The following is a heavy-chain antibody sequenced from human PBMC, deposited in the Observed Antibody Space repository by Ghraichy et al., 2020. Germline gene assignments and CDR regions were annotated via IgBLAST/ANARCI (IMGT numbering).Heavy chain of an antibody. J-gene: IGHJ6*02. V-gene: IGHV3-7*03. D-gene: IGHD5-12*01. Sequence: GGSLRLSCAASGFTFSSYWMSWVRQAPGKGLEWVANIKQDGSEKYYVDSVKGRFTISRDNAKNSLYLQMNSLRAEDTAVYYCASSGGYADYYYGMDVWGQGTTVTVSS. CDR3: ASSGGYADYYYGMDV. CDR1: GFTFSSYW. CDR2: IKQDGSEK.